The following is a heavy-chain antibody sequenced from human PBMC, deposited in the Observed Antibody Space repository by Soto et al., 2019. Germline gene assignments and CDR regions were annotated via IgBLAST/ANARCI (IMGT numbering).Heavy chain of an antibody. CDR2: ISSSSSYI. CDR1: GFTFSSYS. D-gene: IGHD5-18*01. Sequence: PGGSLILSCAASGFTFSSYSMNWVRQSPGMGLEWVSSISSSSSYIYYADSVKGRFTISRDNAKNSLYLQMNSLRAEDTAVYYCARDKMSYGQTRNWFDPWGQGTLVTVSS. V-gene: IGHV3-21*01. J-gene: IGHJ5*02. CDR3: ARDKMSYGQTRNWFDP.